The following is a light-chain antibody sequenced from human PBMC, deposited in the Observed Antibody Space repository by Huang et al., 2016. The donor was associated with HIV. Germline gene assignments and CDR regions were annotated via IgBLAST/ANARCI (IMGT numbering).Light chain of an antibody. CDR3: QQYGSSPLT. J-gene: IGKJ1*01. CDR2: GAS. Sequence: EIVLTQSPGTLSLSPGERATLSCRASQSIGSSALAWYQQIPGQAPRLLSYGASIRVTGMPNRCRGSGSGTDFTLIINRLEPEDFAFYYCQQYGSSPLTFGQGTKVEIK. CDR1: QSIGSSA. V-gene: IGKV3-20*01.